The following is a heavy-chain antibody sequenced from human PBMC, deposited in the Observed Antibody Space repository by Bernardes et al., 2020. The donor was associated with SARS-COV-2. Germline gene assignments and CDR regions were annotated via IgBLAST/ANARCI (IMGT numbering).Heavy chain of an antibody. CDR3: ARDSPIAAAGNPFDY. J-gene: IGHJ4*02. CDR2: ISAYNGNT. D-gene: IGHD6-13*01. CDR1: GYTFTSYG. Sequence: ASVKVSCKASGYTFTSYGISWVRQAPGQGLEWMGWISAYNGNTNYAQKLQGRVTMTTDTSTTTAYMELRSLRSDDTAVYYCARDSPIAAAGNPFDYWGQGTLVTVSS. V-gene: IGHV1-18*04.